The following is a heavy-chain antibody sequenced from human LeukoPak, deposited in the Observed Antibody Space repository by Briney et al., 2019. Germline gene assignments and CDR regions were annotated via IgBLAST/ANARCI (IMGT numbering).Heavy chain of an antibody. CDR3: ARIREAAGTVAESYGRYYIDY. CDR1: IGSISSGSSY. V-gene: IGHV4-61*02. CDR2: IYTREST. J-gene: IGHJ4*02. Sequence: PSETLSLTCTLSIGSISSGSSYWSWIRQHAGKGLEWYGRIYTRESTNNHPSLKIRLPLTEDTSRTQFSHKLTDVTAPDRAVHYCARIREAAGTVAESYGRYYIDYWGQGTLVTVSS. D-gene: IGHD6-13*01.